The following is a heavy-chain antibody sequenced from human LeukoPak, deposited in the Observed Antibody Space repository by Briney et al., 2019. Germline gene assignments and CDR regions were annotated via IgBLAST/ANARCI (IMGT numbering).Heavy chain of an antibody. Sequence: PSETLSLTCAVSGGSISSNNWWSWVRQPPGKGLEWIGEMYHSGSTNYNPSLKSRVTISVDTSKNQFSLNLSSVTAADTAVYYCARTTEGYCRGGSCYYYYYYMDVWGKGTTVTVSS. CDR2: MYHSGST. D-gene: IGHD2-15*01. CDR1: GGSISSNNW. V-gene: IGHV4-4*02. CDR3: ARTTEGYCRGGSCYYYYYYMDV. J-gene: IGHJ6*03.